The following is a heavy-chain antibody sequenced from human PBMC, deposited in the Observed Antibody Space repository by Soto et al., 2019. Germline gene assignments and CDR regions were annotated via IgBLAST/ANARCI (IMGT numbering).Heavy chain of an antibody. D-gene: IGHD3-22*01. V-gene: IGHV4-30-2*01. Sequence: SETLSLTCAVSGGSISSGGYSWSWIRQPPGKSLECIGYIYHSGSTYYNPSLKSRVTISVDRSKNRFSLKLSSVTAADTAVYYCARDRYYYDSSGSHGRRWFDPWGQGTLVTVS. CDR3: ARDRYYYDSSGSHGRRWFDP. CDR1: GGSISSGGYS. CDR2: IYHSGST. J-gene: IGHJ5*02.